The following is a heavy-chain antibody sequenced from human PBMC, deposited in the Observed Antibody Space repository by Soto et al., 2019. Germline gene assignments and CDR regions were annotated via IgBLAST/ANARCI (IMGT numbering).Heavy chain of an antibody. CDR1: GFTFGNYW. CDR2: INSDGSST. Sequence: EVQLVESGGGLVQPGGSLRLSCAASGFTFGNYWMHWVRQAPGKGLVWVSHINSDGSSTSYADSVKGRFTISRDNAKNTLYLQMNSLRAEDTAVYYCVRDLTYCTRSGCYAYNRLYPWGHGTLVTVSS. V-gene: IGHV3-74*01. D-gene: IGHD2-8*01. CDR3: VRDLTYCTRSGCYAYNRLYP. J-gene: IGHJ5*02.